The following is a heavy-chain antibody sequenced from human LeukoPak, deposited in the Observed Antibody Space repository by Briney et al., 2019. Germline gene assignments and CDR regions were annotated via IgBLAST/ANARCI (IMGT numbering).Heavy chain of an antibody. CDR2: IYYSGST. V-gene: IGHV4-31*03. Sequence: SETLSLTCTVSGGSISSGGYYWSWIRQHPGKGLEWIGYIYYSGSTYYNPSLKIRVAISVDTSKNQFSLKLSSVTAADTAVHYCARDQVVVPTNSYGMDVWGQGTTVTVSS. D-gene: IGHD2-2*01. CDR3: ARDQVVVPTNSYGMDV. CDR1: GGSISSGGYY. J-gene: IGHJ6*02.